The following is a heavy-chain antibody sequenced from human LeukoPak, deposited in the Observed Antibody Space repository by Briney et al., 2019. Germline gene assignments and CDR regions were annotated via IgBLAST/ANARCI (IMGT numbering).Heavy chain of an antibody. CDR1: GFTFSSYA. CDR2: ISSNGGST. V-gene: IGHV3-64*01. Sequence: GGSLRLSCAASGFTFSSYAMHWVRQAPGKGLEYVSGISSNGGSTYYANSVKGRFTISRDNSKNTLYLQMGSLRAEDMAVYYCARGQVGAINDAFDIWGQGTMVTVSS. CDR3: ARGQVGAINDAFDI. J-gene: IGHJ3*02. D-gene: IGHD1-26*01.